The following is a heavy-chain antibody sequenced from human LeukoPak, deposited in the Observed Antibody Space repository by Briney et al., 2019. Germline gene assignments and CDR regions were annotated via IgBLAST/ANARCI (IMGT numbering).Heavy chain of an antibody. V-gene: IGHV3-48*03. J-gene: IGHJ6*02. CDR2: ISSSGSTI. D-gene: IGHD3-9*01. Sequence: GSLRLSCAASGFTFSSYEMNWVRQAPGKGLEWVSCISSSGSTIYYADSVKGRFTISRDNAKNSLYLQMNSLRAEDTAVYYCARSGGVLRYFDWSPGYYGMDVWGQGTTVTVSS. CDR1: GFTFSSYE. CDR3: ARSGGVLRYFDWSPGYYGMDV.